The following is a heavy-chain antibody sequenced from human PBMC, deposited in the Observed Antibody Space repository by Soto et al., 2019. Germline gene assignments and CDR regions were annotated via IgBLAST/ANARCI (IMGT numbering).Heavy chain of an antibody. J-gene: IGHJ6*02. V-gene: IGHV3-23*01. Sequence: GGSLRLSCAASGFTFSSYAMSWVRQAPGKGLEWVSAISGSGGSTYYADSVKGRFTISRDNSKNTLYLQMNSPRAEDTAVYYCARDTTYYDFWSGYPLYYYYGMDVWGQGTTVTVSS. CDR3: ARDTTYYDFWSGYPLYYYYGMDV. D-gene: IGHD3-3*01. CDR1: GFTFSSYA. CDR2: ISGSGGST.